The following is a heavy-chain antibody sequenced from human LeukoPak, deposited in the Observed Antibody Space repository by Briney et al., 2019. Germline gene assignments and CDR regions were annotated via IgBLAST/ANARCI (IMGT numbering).Heavy chain of an antibody. CDR3: ARGSSSSGGFDY. J-gene: IGHJ4*02. CDR2: ISWNSGSI. D-gene: IGHD6-6*01. Sequence: PGGSLRLSCAASGFTFDDYAMHWVRQAPGKGLEWVSGISWNSGSIGYADSVKGRFTISRDNAKNSLYLQMNSLRAEDTAVYYCARGSSSSGGFDYWGQGTLVTVSS. CDR1: GFTFDDYA. V-gene: IGHV3-9*01.